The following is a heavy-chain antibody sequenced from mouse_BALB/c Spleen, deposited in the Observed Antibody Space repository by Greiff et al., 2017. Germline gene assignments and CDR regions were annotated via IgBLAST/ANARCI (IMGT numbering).Heavy chain of an antibody. CDR2: ISSGGSYT. CDR3: AREGGYDGYYFFAY. Sequence: EVMLVESGGGLVKPGGSLKLSCAASGFTFSSYAMSWVRQSPEKRLEWVAEISSGGSYTYYPDTVTGRFTISRDNAKNTLYLEMSSLRSEDTAMYYCAREGGYDGYYFFAYWGQGTLVTVSA. V-gene: IGHV5-9-4*01. J-gene: IGHJ3*01. D-gene: IGHD2-3*01. CDR1: GFTFSSYA.